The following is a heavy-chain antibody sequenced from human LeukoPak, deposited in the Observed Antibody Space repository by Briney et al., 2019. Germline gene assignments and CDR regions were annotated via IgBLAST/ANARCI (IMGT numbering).Heavy chain of an antibody. J-gene: IGHJ4*02. CDR1: GYTFTGYY. CDR3: ARVKYYYDSSGYYFIDY. CDR2: INPNRGGT. V-gene: IGHV1-2*06. D-gene: IGHD3-22*01. Sequence: ASVKVSCKASGYTFTGYYMHWVRQAPGQGLEWMGRINPNRGGTNYAQKFQGRVTMTRDTSISTAYMELSRLRSDDTAVYYCARVKYYYDSSGYYFIDYWGQGTLVTVSS.